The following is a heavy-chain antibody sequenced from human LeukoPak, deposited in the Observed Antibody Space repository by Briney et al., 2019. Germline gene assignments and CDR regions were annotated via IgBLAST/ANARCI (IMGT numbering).Heavy chain of an antibody. V-gene: IGHV4-30-4*01. CDR2: IYYSGST. Sequence: SQTLSLTCTVSGGSISSGDYYWSWIRQPPGKGLEWIGYIYYSGSTYYNPSLKSRVTISVDTSKNQFSLKLSSVTAADTAVYDCARDLSPGYSGYDPEDAFDIWGQGTMVTVSS. CDR3: ARDLSPGYSGYDPEDAFDI. D-gene: IGHD5-12*01. CDR1: GGSISSGDYY. J-gene: IGHJ3*02.